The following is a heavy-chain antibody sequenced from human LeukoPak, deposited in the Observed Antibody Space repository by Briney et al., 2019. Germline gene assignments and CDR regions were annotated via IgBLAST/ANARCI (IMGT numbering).Heavy chain of an antibody. CDR2: IYTSGST. J-gene: IGHJ3*02. CDR3: ARDPAYGDYGIAFDI. D-gene: IGHD4-17*01. V-gene: IGHV4-61*02. Sequence: SETLSLTCTVSGGSISSGSYYWSWIRQPAGKGLEWIGRIYTSGSTNYNPSPKSRVTISVDASKNQFSLKLSSVTAADTAVYYCARDPAYGDYGIAFDIWGQGTMVTVSS. CDR1: GGSISSGSYY.